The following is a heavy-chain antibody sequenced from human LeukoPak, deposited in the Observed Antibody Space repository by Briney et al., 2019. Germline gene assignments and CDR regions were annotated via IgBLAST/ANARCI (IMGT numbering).Heavy chain of an antibody. CDR1: GFTFISYA. V-gene: IGHV3-23*01. J-gene: IGHJ4*02. CDR3: AKSRSSIAAALNY. D-gene: IGHD6-6*01. CDR2: ISGSGGSGSST. Sequence: GGSLRLSCAASGFTFISYAMTWVRQAPGKGLEWVSTISGSGGSGSSTYYADSVKGRVTISRDNSNNTLYLQMNSLRAEDTAVYYCAKSRSSIAAALNYWGQGTLVTVSS.